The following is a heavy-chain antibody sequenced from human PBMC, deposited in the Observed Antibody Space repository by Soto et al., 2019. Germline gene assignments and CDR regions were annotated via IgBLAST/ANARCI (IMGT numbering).Heavy chain of an antibody. J-gene: IGHJ6*02. CDR2: IDPSDSYT. CDR3: ARLVGYCSSTSCSHYYYYYGMDV. Sequence: PGESRKISCXGSGYSFTSYWISWVRQMPGKGLEWMGRIDPSDSYTNYSPSFQGHVTISADKSISTAYLQWSSLKASDTAMYYCARLVGYCSSTSCSHYYYYYGMDVWGQGTTVTVSS. CDR1: GYSFTSYW. V-gene: IGHV5-10-1*01. D-gene: IGHD2-2*01.